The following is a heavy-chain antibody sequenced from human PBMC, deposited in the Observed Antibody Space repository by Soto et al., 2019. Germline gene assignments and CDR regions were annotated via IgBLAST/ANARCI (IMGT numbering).Heavy chain of an antibody. CDR2: IIPIFGTA. V-gene: IGHV1-69*13. Sequence: SVKVSCKASGGTFSSYAISWVRQAPGQGLEWMGGIIPIFGTANYAQKFQGRVTITADESTSTAYMELSSLRSEDTAVYYCASTLNTYYYDSSGYQDAFDIWGQGTMVTVSS. CDR1: GGTFSSYA. J-gene: IGHJ3*02. D-gene: IGHD3-22*01. CDR3: ASTLNTYYYDSSGYQDAFDI.